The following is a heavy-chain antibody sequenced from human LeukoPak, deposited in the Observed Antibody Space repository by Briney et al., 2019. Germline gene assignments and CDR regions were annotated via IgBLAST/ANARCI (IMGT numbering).Heavy chain of an antibody. J-gene: IGHJ4*02. D-gene: IGHD6-19*01. Sequence: PGGSLRLSCAASGFTFSSYGMHWVRQAPGKGLEWVAVISYDGSNKYYADSVKGRFTISRDNSKNTLYLQMDSLRAEDTAVYYCAKSGGWGLFDYWGQGTLVTVSS. V-gene: IGHV3-30*18. CDR1: GFTFSSYG. CDR2: ISYDGSNK. CDR3: AKSGGWGLFDY.